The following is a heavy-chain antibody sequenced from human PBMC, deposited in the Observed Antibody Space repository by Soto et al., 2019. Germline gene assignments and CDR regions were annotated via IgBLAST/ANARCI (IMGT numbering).Heavy chain of an antibody. D-gene: IGHD3-9*01. Sequence: ASVKVSWKASGYTFTSYFISWVRQAPGQGLEWMGWISAYNGNTNYAQKLRGRVTMTTDTSTSTAYMELNRLRSDDTAVYYCARGLHDILTGHIPIAYWGQGTLVTVSS. CDR3: ARGLHDILTGHIPIAY. CDR2: ISAYNGNT. CDR1: GYTFTSYF. J-gene: IGHJ4*02. V-gene: IGHV1-18*01.